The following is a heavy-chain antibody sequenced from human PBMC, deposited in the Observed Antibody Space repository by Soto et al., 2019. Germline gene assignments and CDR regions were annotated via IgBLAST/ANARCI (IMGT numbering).Heavy chain of an antibody. CDR3: ARDSFRRTLLTPDAFYI. V-gene: IGHV1-18*01. CDR2: ISAYNGNT. Sequence: QVQLVQSGAEVKKPGASVKVSCKASGYTFTSYGISWVRQAPGQGLEWMGWISAYNGNTNYAQKLQGRVTMTTDTSPSTAYMELRSLRSDNTAVYYCARDSFRRTLLTPDAFYIWGQGTIVTVSS. CDR1: GYTFTSYG. J-gene: IGHJ3*02.